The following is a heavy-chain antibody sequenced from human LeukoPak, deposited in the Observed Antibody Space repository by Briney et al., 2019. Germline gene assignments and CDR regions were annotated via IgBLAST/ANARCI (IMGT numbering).Heavy chain of an antibody. CDR1: GFTLSGYE. V-gene: IGHV4-31*02. CDR3: AGRPYYYDSSGYGAFDI. CDR2: IYYSGST. J-gene: IGHJ3*02. D-gene: IGHD3-22*01. Sequence: LRLSCGASGFTLSGYEMNWIRQHPGKGLEWIGYIYYSGSTYYNPSLKSRVTISVDTSKNQFSLKLSSVTAADTAVYYCAGRPYYYDSSGYGAFDIWGQGTMVTVSS.